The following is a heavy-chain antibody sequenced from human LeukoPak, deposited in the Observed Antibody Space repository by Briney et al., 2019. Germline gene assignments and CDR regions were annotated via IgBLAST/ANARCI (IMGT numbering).Heavy chain of an antibody. D-gene: IGHD3-16*01. V-gene: IGHV1-69*04. Sequence: SVKVSCKASGGTFSSYAISWVRQAPGQGLEWMGRIIPILGIANYAQKFQGRVTITADKSTSTAYMELSSLRSDDTAVYYCAAQSWGGEGVDYWGQGPLVTVSS. CDR2: IIPILGIA. CDR1: GGTFSSYA. J-gene: IGHJ4*02. CDR3: AAQSWGGEGVDY.